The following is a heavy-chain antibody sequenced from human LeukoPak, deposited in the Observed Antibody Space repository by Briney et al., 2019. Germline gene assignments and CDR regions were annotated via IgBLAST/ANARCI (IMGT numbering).Heavy chain of an antibody. D-gene: IGHD6-19*01. J-gene: IGHJ4*02. CDR1: GGSISSYY. V-gene: IGHV4-59*01. CDR3: ARVQAVAGHFDY. CDR2: IYYSGST. Sequence: SGTLSLTCTVSGGSISSYYWSWIRQPPGKGLEWIGYIYYSGSTNYNPSLKSRVTISVDTSKNQFSLKLSSVTAADTAVYYCARVQAVAGHFDYWGQGTLVTVSS.